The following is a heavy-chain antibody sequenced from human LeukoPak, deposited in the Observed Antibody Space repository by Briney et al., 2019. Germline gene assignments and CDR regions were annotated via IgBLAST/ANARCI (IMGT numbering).Heavy chain of an antibody. V-gene: IGHV3-30*02. CDR2: IRYDGSNK. D-gene: IGHD4-17*01. CDR3: ANLLYGDYVNYFDY. J-gene: IGHJ4*02. CDR1: GFTFSSYG. Sequence: GGSLRLSCAASGFTFSSYGMHWVRQAPGKGLEWLAFIRYDGSNKYYADAVKGRFTISRDTSKNTLYLQMNSLRAEDTAVYYCANLLYGDYVNYFDYWGQGSLVTVSS.